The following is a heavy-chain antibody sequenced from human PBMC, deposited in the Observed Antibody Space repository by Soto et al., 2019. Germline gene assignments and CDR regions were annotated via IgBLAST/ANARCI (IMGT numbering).Heavy chain of an antibody. CDR2: ISYDGSNK. V-gene: IGHV3-30*18. CDR1: GITFSSYC. J-gene: IGHJ3*02. D-gene: IGHD3-3*01. CDR3: AKELTIFLAFDI. Sequence: SLIVSWASSGITFSSYCMHLVRQAPGKGLEWVAVISYDGSNKYYADSVKGRFTISRDNSKNTLYLQMNSLRAEDTAVYYCAKELTIFLAFDICGQGTMVTVSS.